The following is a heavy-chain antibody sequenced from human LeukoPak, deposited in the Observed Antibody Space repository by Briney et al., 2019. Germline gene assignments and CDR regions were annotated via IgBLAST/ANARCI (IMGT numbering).Heavy chain of an antibody. Sequence: GGSLRLSCAASGFTFKSYGMSWVRQAPGKGLEWVAVIWYDGSNKYYADSVKGRFTISRDNSKNTLYLQMNSLRAEDTAVYYCARRGVGATIDYWGQGTLVTVSS. CDR3: ARRGVGATIDY. J-gene: IGHJ4*02. D-gene: IGHD1-26*01. V-gene: IGHV3-33*08. CDR2: IWYDGSNK. CDR1: GFTFKSYG.